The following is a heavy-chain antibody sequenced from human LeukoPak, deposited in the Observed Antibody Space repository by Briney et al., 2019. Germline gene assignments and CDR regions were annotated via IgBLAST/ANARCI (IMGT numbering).Heavy chain of an antibody. D-gene: IGHD5-18*01. V-gene: IGHV3-49*04. CDR3: TTHDTAIATSVDY. Sequence: GGSLRLSCTASGFTFGDYAMSWVRQAPGKWLEWVGFIRSKAYGGTTEYAASVKGRFTISRDDSKSIAYLQMNSLKTEDTAVYYCTTHDTAIATSVDYWGQGTLVTVSS. J-gene: IGHJ4*02. CDR2: IRSKAYGGTT. CDR1: GFTFGDYA.